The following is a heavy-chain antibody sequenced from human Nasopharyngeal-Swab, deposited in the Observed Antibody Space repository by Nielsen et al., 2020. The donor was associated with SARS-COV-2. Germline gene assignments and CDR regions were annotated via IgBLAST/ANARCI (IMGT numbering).Heavy chain of an antibody. D-gene: IGHD2/OR15-2a*01. Sequence: SETLSLTCTVSGVSITSQYWSWIRQPPGKGLEWIGYISHNSGTSYNPSLKSRVTMFMDTSKNQFSLRLTSVTAADTAVYYCAREGVIGWFDPWGQGTLVTVSS. CDR3: AREGVIGWFDP. J-gene: IGHJ5*02. V-gene: IGHV4-59*11. CDR2: ISHNSGT. CDR1: GVSITSQY.